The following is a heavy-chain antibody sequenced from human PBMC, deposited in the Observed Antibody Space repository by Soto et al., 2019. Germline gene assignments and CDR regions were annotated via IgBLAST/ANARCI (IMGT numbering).Heavy chain of an antibody. CDR1: EFTFSNAW. V-gene: IGHV3-15*01. D-gene: IGHD2-15*01. CDR2: IKSKTDVGTT. J-gene: IGHJ4*02. Sequence: GGSLRLSCAASEFTFSNAWISCVRQAPGKGLEWVGRIKSKTDVGTTDYAAPVKGRFTISRDDSKNTLYLQMNSLKTEDTAVYYCTTSLGYCSGGSCYAGIDYWGQGSLVTVS. CDR3: TTSLGYCSGGSCYAGIDY.